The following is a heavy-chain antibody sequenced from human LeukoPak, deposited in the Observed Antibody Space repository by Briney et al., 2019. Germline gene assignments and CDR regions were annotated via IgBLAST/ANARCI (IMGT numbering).Heavy chain of an antibody. CDR3: ARALPGSWHPSCDY. J-gene: IGHJ4*02. Sequence: GGSLRLSCAASGFTFSDYYMSWIRQAPGKGLEWVSYISSSGSTIYYADSVKGRFIISRDNAKNSLYLQMNSLRAEDTAVYYCARALPGSWHPSCDYWGQGTLVTVSS. CDR1: GFTFSDYY. CDR2: ISSSGSTI. V-gene: IGHV3-11*04. D-gene: IGHD6-13*01.